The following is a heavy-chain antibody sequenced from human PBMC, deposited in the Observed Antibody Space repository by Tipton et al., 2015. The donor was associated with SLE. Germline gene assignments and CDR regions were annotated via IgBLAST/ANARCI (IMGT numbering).Heavy chain of an antibody. V-gene: IGHV3-9*01. D-gene: IGHD1-26*01. CDR2: ISWNSGSI. CDR1: GFSFSNAW. CDR3: AKSRIVGALAPFQH. J-gene: IGHJ1*01. Sequence: SLRLSCSASGFSFSNAWMSWVRQAPGKGLEWVSGISWNSGSIGYADSVKGRFTISRDNAKNSLYLQMNSLRAEDTALYYCAKSRIVGALAPFQHWGQGTLVTVSS.